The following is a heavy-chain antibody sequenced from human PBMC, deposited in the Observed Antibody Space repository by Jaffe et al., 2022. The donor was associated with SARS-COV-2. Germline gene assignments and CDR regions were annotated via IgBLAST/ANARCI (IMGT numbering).Heavy chain of an antibody. V-gene: IGHV2-5*02. D-gene: IGHD6-13*01. CDR3: AHTPLISAVSNKYFDY. CDR1: GFSLSTSVAG. CDR2: IYWDEDK. J-gene: IGHJ4*02. Sequence: QITLKESGPTLVKPTQTLTLTCTFSGFSLSTSVAGVGWIRQPPGKALEWLAVIYWDEDKRYSPSLKSRLTINKDTSKNQVVLSMTNMDPVDTATYYCAHTPLISAVSNKYFDYWGQGTLVTVSS.